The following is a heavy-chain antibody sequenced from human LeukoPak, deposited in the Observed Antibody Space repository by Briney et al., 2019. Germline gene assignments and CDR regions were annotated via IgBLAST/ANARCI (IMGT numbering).Heavy chain of an antibody. V-gene: IGHV4-34*01. J-gene: IGHJ6*03. CDR2: IERSGST. CDR3: ARSDIVVVPAARNYSYYMDV. Sequence: SETLSLTCAVYGGSFSAYYWSWIRQPPGKGLEWIGEIERSGSTNYNPSLKSRVTISVDTSKNQFSLKLSSVTAADTAVYYCARSDIVVVPAARNYSYYMDVWGRGTTATVSS. CDR1: GGSFSAYY. D-gene: IGHD2-2*01.